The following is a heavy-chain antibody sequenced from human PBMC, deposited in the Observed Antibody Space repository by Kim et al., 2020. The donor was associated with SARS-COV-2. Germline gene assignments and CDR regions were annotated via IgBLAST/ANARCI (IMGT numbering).Heavy chain of an antibody. J-gene: IGHJ4*02. CDR3: ARDVKSMARGDACFDY. D-gene: IGHD3-10*01. CDR1: GFTFSSYT. Sequence: GGSLRLFCAASGFTFSSYTMSWVRQAPGKGLEWVSSISYSSNYIHYADSVKGRFTTSRDNVRHSLYLQMNSLRAEDTAVYYCARDVKSMARGDACFDYWGQGTLVTVSS. V-gene: IGHV3-21*01. CDR2: ISYSSNYI.